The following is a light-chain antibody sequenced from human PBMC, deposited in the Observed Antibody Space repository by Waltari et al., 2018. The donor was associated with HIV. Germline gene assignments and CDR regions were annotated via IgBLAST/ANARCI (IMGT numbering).Light chain of an antibody. Sequence: DIQMTQSPSTLSTSVGDRVTITCRASQSISSWVAWYQQKPGKAPKLLIYKASSLESGVPSRFSGSGSGTEFTLTISSLQPDDFATYYCQQYSYSRTFGQGTKVEIK. J-gene: IGKJ1*01. CDR3: QQYSYSRT. CDR2: KAS. CDR1: QSISSW. V-gene: IGKV1-5*03.